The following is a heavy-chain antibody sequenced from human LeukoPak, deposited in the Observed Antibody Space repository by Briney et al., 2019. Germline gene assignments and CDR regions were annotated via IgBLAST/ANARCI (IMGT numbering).Heavy chain of an antibody. V-gene: IGHV1-69*05. D-gene: IGHD2-8*01. Sequence: SVKVSCKASGGTFSSYAISWVRQAPGQGLEWMGRIIPIFGTANYAQKFQGRVTITTDESTSTAYMELSSLRSEDTAVYYCARDDGILYHGPFDYRGQGTLVTVSS. CDR1: GGTFSSYA. CDR2: IIPIFGTA. J-gene: IGHJ4*02. CDR3: ARDDGILYHGPFDY.